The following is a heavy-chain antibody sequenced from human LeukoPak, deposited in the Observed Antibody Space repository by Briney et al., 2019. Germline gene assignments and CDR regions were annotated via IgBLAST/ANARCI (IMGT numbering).Heavy chain of an antibody. CDR1: GDSISAYY. V-gene: IGHV4-59*08. D-gene: IGHD1-26*01. J-gene: IGHJ4*02. CDR3: TKYGGSPAYYFDS. Sequence: SETLSLTCTVSGDSISAYYWSWVRQPPGKGLEWIAFVHKTGSINYNPSLKSRATISMDTSNSQLSLHVNSVTAADTAVYYCTKYGGSPAYYFDSWGPGTLVTVSP. CDR2: VHKTGSI.